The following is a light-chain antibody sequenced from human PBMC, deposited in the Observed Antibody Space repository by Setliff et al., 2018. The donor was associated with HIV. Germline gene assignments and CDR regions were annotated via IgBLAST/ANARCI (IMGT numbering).Light chain of an antibody. J-gene: IGLJ3*02. CDR2: TNN. CDR3: SSYTRIATWV. V-gene: IGLV1-44*01. Sequence: QSVLTQPPSASGTPGQRVTISCSGSSSNIGSNTVNWYQQLPGTAPKLLIYTNNQRPSGVPDRFSGSKSGTSASLAISGLQSEDEADYYCSSYTRIATWVFGGGTKVTVL. CDR1: SSNIGSNT.